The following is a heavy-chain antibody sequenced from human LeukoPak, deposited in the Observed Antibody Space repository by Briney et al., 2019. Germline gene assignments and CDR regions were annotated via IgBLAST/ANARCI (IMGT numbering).Heavy chain of an antibody. D-gene: IGHD3-10*01. CDR3: AGRVLLWFGESYIGWFDP. Sequence: PSETLSLTCAVYGGYFSDYYWSWIRQPPGKGLEWIGEINHSGSTNYNPSLKSRVTISVDTSKNQFSLKLSSVTAADTAVYYCAGRVLLWFGESYIGWFDPWGQGTLVTVSS. CDR2: INHSGST. V-gene: IGHV4-34*01. J-gene: IGHJ5*02. CDR1: GGYFSDYY.